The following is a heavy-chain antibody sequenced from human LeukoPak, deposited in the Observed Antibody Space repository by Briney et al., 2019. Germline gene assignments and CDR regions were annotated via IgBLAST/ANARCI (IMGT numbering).Heavy chain of an antibody. CDR2: IYPGDSDT. CDR1: GYSFTSYW. Sequence: GESLKISCKGSGYSFTSYWIGWVRQMPGKGLEWMGIIYPGDSDTRYSPSFQGQVTISADKSISTAYLQWSSLKASDTAMYYCARHPSLHYYGSGSYYNGFLRTDYWGQGTLVTVSS. V-gene: IGHV5-51*01. CDR3: ARHPSLHYYGSGSYYNGFLRTDY. D-gene: IGHD3-10*01. J-gene: IGHJ4*02.